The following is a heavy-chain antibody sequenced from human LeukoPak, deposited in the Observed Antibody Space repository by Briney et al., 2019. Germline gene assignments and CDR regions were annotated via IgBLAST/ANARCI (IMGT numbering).Heavy chain of an antibody. J-gene: IGHJ4*02. CDR2: IYYTGST. D-gene: IGHD2-2*01. CDR1: GDSISSSDYY. CDR3: ARQNKPARPNFDN. Sequence: PSETLSLTRSVSGDSISSSDYYWDWIRQPPGKGLEWIGAIYYTGSTYYNPSLKGRVTISGDTSKNQFSLKLSSVTAADTAVYYCARQNKPARPNFDNWGQGTPLTVSS. V-gene: IGHV4-39*01.